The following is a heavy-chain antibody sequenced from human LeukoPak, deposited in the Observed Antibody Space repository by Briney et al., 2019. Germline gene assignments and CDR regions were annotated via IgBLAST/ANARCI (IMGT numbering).Heavy chain of an antibody. CDR2: IYYSGST. CDR1: GGSISSYY. CDR3: ARGLYYDSSGYFH. D-gene: IGHD3-22*01. V-gene: IGHV4-59*01. J-gene: IGHJ4*02. Sequence: PSETLSLTCTVSGGSISSYYWSWIRQPPGKGLEWIGYIYYSGSTNYNPSLKSRVTISVDTSKNQFSLKLSSVTAADTAVYYCARGLYYDSSGYFHWGQGTLVTVSS.